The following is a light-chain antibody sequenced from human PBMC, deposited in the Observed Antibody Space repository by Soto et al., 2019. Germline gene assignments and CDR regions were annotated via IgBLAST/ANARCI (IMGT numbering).Light chain of an antibody. CDR1: QGIAPY. J-gene: IGKJ4*01. V-gene: IGKV1-27*01. Sequence: DIVMTQVPAALSKYKGDRVTITCRTSQGIAPYLAWFQQKPEKVPKLLIYATSTLQSGVPSRFSGSGSGTDFTLTINSLQPENVGSYYCQKYNSAPLTFGGGTRWIS. CDR3: QKYNSAPLT. CDR2: ATS.